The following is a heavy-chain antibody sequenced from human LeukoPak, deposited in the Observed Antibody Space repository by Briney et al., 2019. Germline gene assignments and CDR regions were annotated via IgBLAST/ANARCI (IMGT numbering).Heavy chain of an antibody. Sequence: GGSLRLSCAASGFTFDDYAMHWVRQAPGNGLEWVSGISWNSGSIGYADSVKGRFTISRDNAKNSLYLQMNSLRAEDTALYYCAKDLDCSSTSCYSSPNWGQGTLVTVSS. CDR2: ISWNSGSI. J-gene: IGHJ4*02. CDR1: GFTFDDYA. CDR3: AKDLDCSSTSCYSSPN. V-gene: IGHV3-9*01. D-gene: IGHD2-2*02.